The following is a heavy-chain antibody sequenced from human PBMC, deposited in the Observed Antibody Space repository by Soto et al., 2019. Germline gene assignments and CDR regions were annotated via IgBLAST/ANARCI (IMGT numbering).Heavy chain of an antibody. CDR3: ARVSLPLQQLAWFYFDY. Sequence: VQLVESGGGVVQPGRSLRLSCAASGFTFSSYWMHWVRQAPGKGLVWVSRINSDGSSTSYADSVKGRFTISRDNAKNTLYLQMNSLRAEDTAVYYCARVSLPLQQLAWFYFDYWGQGTLVTVSS. CDR2: INSDGSST. V-gene: IGHV3-74*02. J-gene: IGHJ4*02. D-gene: IGHD6-13*01. CDR1: GFTFSSYW.